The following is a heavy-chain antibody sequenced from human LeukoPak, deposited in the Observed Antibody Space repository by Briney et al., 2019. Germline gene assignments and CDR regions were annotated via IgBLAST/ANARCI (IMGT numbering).Heavy chain of an antibody. CDR2: IYYSGST. CDR3: ARLPDHYDSSGYY. CDR1: GGSISSYY. J-gene: IGHJ4*02. V-gene: IGHV4-59*01. Sequence: PSETLSLTCTVSGGSISSYYWSRIRQPPGKGLEWIGYIYYSGSTNYNPSLKSRVTISVDTSKDQFSLKLSSVTAADTAVYYCARLPDHYDSSGYYWGQGTLVTVSS. D-gene: IGHD3-22*01.